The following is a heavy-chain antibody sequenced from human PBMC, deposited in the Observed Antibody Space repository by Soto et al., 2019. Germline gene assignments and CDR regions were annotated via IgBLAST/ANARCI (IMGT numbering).Heavy chain of an antibody. CDR2: ISYDGSNK. CDR3: ARDAPWIQLWSTFDY. J-gene: IGHJ4*02. D-gene: IGHD5-18*01. CDR1: GFIFSSYS. Sequence: QVQLVESGGGVVQPGRSLRLSCAASGFIFSSYSIHWVRQAPGKGLEWVAVISYDGSNKYYADSVKGRFTISRDNSKNTMYLQMNSLRAEDTAVYYCARDAPWIQLWSTFDYWGQGTLVTVSS. V-gene: IGHV3-30*04.